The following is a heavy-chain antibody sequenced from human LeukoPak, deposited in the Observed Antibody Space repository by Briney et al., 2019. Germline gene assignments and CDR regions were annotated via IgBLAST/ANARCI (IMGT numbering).Heavy chain of an antibody. CDR1: GGSISLSYYY. CDR3: ARTGDGSNFYNYYYMDV. CDR2: VYFTGRT. V-gene: IGHV4-61*05. D-gene: IGHD5-24*01. J-gene: IGHJ6*03. Sequence: SETLSLTCSVSGGSISLSYYYWGWIRQPPGKALEWIGYVYFTGRTHYNPSLKSRATISVDMLNKEFSLTLTSVTAADTAVYFCARTGDGSNFYNYYYMDVWGKGTTVTISS.